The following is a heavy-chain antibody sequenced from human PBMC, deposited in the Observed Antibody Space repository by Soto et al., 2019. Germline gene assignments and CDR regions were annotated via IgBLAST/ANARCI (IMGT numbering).Heavy chain of an antibody. D-gene: IGHD4-17*01. CDR3: ATVMTTVTRALLNYMDV. CDR2: FDPEDGET. CDR1: GYTLTELS. Sequence: ASVKVSCKVSGYTLTELSMHWVRQAPGKGLEWMGGFDPEDGETIYAQKFQGRVTMTEDTSTDTAYMELSSRRSEDTAVYYCATVMTTVTRALLNYMDVWGKGTTVTVSS. J-gene: IGHJ6*03. V-gene: IGHV1-24*01.